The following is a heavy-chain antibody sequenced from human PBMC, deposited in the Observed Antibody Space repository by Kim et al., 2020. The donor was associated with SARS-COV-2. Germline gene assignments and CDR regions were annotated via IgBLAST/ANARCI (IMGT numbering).Heavy chain of an antibody. CDR3: ARVYLNSTYGYFAMDV. CDR2: VNAGNGKT. J-gene: IGHJ6*02. Sequence: ASVKVSCKASGYTFTNYAIHWVRQALGQRLEWMGWVNAGNGKTKYSLKFQGRITMTRDTSASIAYMDLNSMRSEDTAVYYCARVYLNSTYGYFAMDVWGQGTTVTVSS. D-gene: IGHD4-17*01. CDR1: GYTFTNYA. V-gene: IGHV1-3*01.